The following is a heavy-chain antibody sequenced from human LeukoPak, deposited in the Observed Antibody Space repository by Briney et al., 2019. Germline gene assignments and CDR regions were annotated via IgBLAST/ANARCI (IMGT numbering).Heavy chain of an antibody. CDR3: AGDLSYGSGNFDY. Sequence: GASVKVSCKASGYTFTSYDINWVRQATGQGLEWMGWMNPNSGNTGYAQKFQGRVTMTRNTSISTAYMELSSLRSEDTTVYYCAGDLSYGSGNFDYWGQGTLVTVSS. CDR2: MNPNSGNT. CDR1: GYTFTSYD. J-gene: IGHJ4*02. V-gene: IGHV1-8*01. D-gene: IGHD3-10*01.